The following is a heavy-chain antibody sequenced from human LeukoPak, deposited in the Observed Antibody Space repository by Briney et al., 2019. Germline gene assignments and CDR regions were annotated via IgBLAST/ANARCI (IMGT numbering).Heavy chain of an antibody. V-gene: IGHV1-46*01. CDR1: GYTFTSYY. D-gene: IGHD3-9*01. J-gene: IGHJ4*02. CDR3: ARDLAPPHDILTGYYKPGEN. CDR2: INPSGGST. Sequence: ASVKVSCKASGYTFTSYYMHWVRQAPGQGLEWMGIINPSGGSTSYAQKFQGGVTMTRDTSTSTVYMELSSLRSEDTAVYYCARDLAPPHDILTGYYKPGENWGQGTLVTVSS.